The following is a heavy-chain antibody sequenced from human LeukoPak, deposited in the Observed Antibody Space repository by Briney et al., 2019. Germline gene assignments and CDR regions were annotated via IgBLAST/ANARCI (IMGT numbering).Heavy chain of an antibody. CDR1: GFPFTNYA. J-gene: IGHJ5*02. CDR2: VSGSGGAT. Sequence: GGSLRLSCAVSGFPFTNYAMSWVRQAPGKGLEWVAAVSGSGGATYYVDSVKGRFTISRDNSKNTLYLEMNSLRAEDTALYYCTKSNREFDPWGQETLVTVSS. V-gene: IGHV3-23*01. CDR3: TKSNREFDP. D-gene: IGHD1-14*01.